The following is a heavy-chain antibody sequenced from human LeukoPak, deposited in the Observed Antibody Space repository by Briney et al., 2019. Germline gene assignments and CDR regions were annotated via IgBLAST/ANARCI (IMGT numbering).Heavy chain of an antibody. D-gene: IGHD3-22*01. Sequence: GESLKISCNGSGYSFISDWNGWLRQMPGKDLEQMGIIYPSDSDTKYSPSFQGQVTISGDKSINTAYLQWSSLKASDTALYYCARGYFDTSGYYTGRGWFDPWGQGTLVTVSS. V-gene: IGHV5-51*01. CDR2: IYPSDSDT. CDR1: GYSFISDW. J-gene: IGHJ5*02. CDR3: ARGYFDTSGYYTGRGWFDP.